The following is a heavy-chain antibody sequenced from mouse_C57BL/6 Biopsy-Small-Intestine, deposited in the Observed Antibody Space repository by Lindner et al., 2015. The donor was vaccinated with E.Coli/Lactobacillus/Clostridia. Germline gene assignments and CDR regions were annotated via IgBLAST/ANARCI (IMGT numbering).Heavy chain of an antibody. J-gene: IGHJ1*03. CDR3: ARTEDYYGNFDV. CDR1: GFTFSDYG. CDR2: ISSGSSTI. D-gene: IGHD1-1*01. V-gene: IGHV5-17*01. Sequence: VQLQESGGGLVKPGGSLKLSCAASGFTFSDYGMRWVRQAPEKGLEWVAYISSGSSTIYYADTVKGRFTISRDNAKNTLFLQMTSLRSEDTAMYYCARTEDYYGNFDVWGTGTTVTVSS.